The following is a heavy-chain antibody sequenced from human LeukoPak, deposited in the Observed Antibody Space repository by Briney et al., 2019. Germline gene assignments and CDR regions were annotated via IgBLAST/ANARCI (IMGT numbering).Heavy chain of an antibody. CDR2: MNPNNGNT. J-gene: IGHJ4*02. CDR3: ARDNYDSSGSSDY. D-gene: IGHD3-22*01. CDR1: GYTFTSYD. V-gene: IGHV1-8*02. Sequence: ASVKVSCKASGYTFTSYDINWVRQATGQGLEWMGWMNPNNGNTGYAQKFQGRVTMTTDTSTSTAYMELRSLRSDDTAVYYCARDNYDSSGSSDYWGQGTLVTVSS.